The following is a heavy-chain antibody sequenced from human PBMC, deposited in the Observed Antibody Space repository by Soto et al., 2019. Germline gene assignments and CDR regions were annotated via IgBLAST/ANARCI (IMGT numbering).Heavy chain of an antibody. CDR3: ARATYSGFGLDY. D-gene: IGHD6-19*01. V-gene: IGHV3-11*01. Sequence: GGSLRLSCVASGFDVSDSYIAWIRQAPGKGLEWISYTSGSADTTYYADSVKGRFTMSRDNAKNSLYLQMSSLKRDDTAVYYCARATYSGFGLDYWGQGTLVTVSS. CDR2: TSGSADTT. CDR1: GFDVSDSY. J-gene: IGHJ4*02.